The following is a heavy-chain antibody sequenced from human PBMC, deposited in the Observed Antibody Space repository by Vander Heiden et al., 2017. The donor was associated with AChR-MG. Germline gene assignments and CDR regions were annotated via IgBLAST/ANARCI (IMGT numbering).Heavy chain of an antibody. Sequence: QVQPQQWGAGLVKPSETLSLACTVYGGSLSGYGWSWIRQPPGKGLEWIAEISHSGRTNYKSSLKSRVTISVDTSKNQLSLKLSSVTAADTAVYYCARVGSITSRMDVWGQGTTVTVSS. CDR3: ARVGSITSRMDV. CDR1: GGSLSGYG. CDR2: ISHSGRT. D-gene: IGHD1-20*01. J-gene: IGHJ6*02. V-gene: IGHV4-34*01.